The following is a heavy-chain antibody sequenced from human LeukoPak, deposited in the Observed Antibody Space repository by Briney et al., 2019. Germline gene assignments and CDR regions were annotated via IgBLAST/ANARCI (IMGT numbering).Heavy chain of an antibody. CDR3: ARGRWWFAGRPPHYMDV. V-gene: IGHV4-34*01. Sequence: PSETLSLTCAVYGGSFSGYYWSWIRQPPGKGLEWIGEINHSGSTNYNPSLKSQVTISVDMSKNQFSLNLDSVTAADTAVYYCARGRWWFAGRPPHYMDVWGKGTTVTVSS. J-gene: IGHJ6*03. D-gene: IGHD6-6*01. CDR1: GGSFSGYY. CDR2: INHSGST.